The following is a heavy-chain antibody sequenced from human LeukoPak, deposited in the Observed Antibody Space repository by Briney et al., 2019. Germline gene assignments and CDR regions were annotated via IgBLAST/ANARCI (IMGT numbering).Heavy chain of an antibody. J-gene: IGHJ4*02. D-gene: IGHD3-10*01. CDR3: ARDLEYYGSGSQNLFDY. V-gene: IGHV3-30*04. CDR2: ISYDGSNK. Sequence: GRSLRLSCAASGFTFSSYAMHWVRQAPGKGLEWVAVISYDGSNKYYADSVKGRFTISRDNSKNTLYLQMNSLRAEDTAVYYCARDLEYYGSGSQNLFDYWSQGTLVTVSS. CDR1: GFTFSSYA.